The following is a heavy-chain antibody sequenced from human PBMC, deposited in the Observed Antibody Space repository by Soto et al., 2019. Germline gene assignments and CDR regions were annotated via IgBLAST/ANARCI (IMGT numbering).Heavy chain of an antibody. CDR1: GYTFTSYY. Sequence: ASVKVSCKTSGYTFTSYYIHWVRQAPGQGLEWMGVINLSGGDSTSLAQRFQGRVTMAGDTSTRTVYMEMSSLKSDDTAVYYCARAYNGYVPLYFDDWGQGTLVTVSS. CDR3: ARAYNGYVPLYFDD. V-gene: IGHV1-46*01. CDR2: INLSGGDST. J-gene: IGHJ4*02. D-gene: IGHD5-12*01.